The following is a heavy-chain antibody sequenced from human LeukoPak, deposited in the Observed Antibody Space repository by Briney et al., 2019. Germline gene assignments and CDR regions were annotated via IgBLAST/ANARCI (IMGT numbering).Heavy chain of an antibody. CDR3: ARSDYYDSSGSNYYFDY. CDR2: IYYSGST. D-gene: IGHD3-22*01. V-gene: IGHV4-59*08. CDR1: GGSISSYY. J-gene: IGHJ4*02. Sequence: SETLSLTCTVSGGSISSYYWSWIRQPPGKGLEWIGYIYYSGSTNYNPSLKSRVTISVDTSKNQFSLKLSSVTAADTAVYYCARSDYYDSSGSNYYFDYWGQGTLVTVSS.